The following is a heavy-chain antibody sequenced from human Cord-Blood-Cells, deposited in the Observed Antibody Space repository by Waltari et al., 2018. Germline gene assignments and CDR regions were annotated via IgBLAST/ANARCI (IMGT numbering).Heavy chain of an antibody. CDR2: IYYSGST. CDR3: ARSEGDFWSGYKYFQH. V-gene: IGHV4-59*01. Sequence: QVQLQESGPGLVKPSETLSLTCTVSGGSISSYYWSWIRQPPGKGLEWIGYIYYSGSTNYNPSLTSRVTISVDTSKNQFSLKLSSVTAADTAVYYCARSEGDFWSGYKYFQHWGQGTLVTVSS. J-gene: IGHJ1*01. D-gene: IGHD3-3*01. CDR1: GGSISSYY.